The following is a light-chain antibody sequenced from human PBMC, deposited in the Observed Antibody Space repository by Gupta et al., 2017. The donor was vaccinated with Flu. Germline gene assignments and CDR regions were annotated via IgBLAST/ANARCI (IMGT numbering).Light chain of an antibody. CDR2: DAS. V-gene: IGKV3-15*01. J-gene: IGKJ1*01. Sequence: TVMTQSPATLSVSPGERATLSCRASQNVGVNVAWYQQKPGQAPRLLIYDASTRATDIPARFSGSGSGTEFSRSISSLQSEDFSVYYCQQYNKGPPWTFGQGTKVEI. CDR1: QNVGVN. CDR3: QQYNKGPPWT.